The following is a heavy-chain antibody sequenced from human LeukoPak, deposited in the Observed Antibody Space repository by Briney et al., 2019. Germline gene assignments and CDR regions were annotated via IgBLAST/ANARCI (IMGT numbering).Heavy chain of an antibody. V-gene: IGHV1-69*05. CDR1: GGTFDNSA. J-gene: IGHJ5*02. CDR3: ARDVHGDYGSGWFDP. CDR2: IMPLFGTA. Sequence: SVKVSCKTSGGTFDNSAISWVRQAPGQGLEWLGGIMPLFGTAGYAQKFQGRVTITKDESTRTVYLELTCLTSDDTAVYYCARDVHGDYGSGWFDPWGQGTLVSVSS. D-gene: IGHD4-17*01.